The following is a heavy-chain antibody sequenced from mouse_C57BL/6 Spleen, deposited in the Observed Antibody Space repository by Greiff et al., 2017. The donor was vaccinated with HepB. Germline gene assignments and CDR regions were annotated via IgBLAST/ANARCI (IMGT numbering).Heavy chain of an antibody. D-gene: IGHD3-3*01. V-gene: IGHV1-80*01. Sequence: QVQLKESGAELVKPGASVKISCKASGYAFSSYWMNWVKQRPGTGLEWIGQIYPGDGDTNYNGKFKGKATLTADKSSSTAYMQLSSLTSEDSAVYFCARRGGTGYFDVWGTGTTVTVSS. CDR1: GYAFSSYW. CDR3: ARRGGTGYFDV. J-gene: IGHJ1*03. CDR2: IYPGDGDT.